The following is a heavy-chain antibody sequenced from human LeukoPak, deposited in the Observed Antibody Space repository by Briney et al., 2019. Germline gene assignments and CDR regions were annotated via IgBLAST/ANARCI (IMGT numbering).Heavy chain of an antibody. J-gene: IGHJ4*02. CDR1: GGSFSGYY. Sequence: SETLSLTCAVYGGSFSGYYWSWIRQPPGKGLEWIGEINHSGSTNYNPSLKSRVTISVDTSKNQFSLKLSSVTAAGTAVYYCARVGYGTRGSSYWGQGTLVTVSS. D-gene: IGHD5-18*01. V-gene: IGHV4-34*01. CDR2: INHSGST. CDR3: ARVGYGTRGSSY.